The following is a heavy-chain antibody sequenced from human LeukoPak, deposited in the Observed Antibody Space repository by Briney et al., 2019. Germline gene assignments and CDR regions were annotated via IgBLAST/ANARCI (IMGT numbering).Heavy chain of an antibody. J-gene: IGHJ4*02. D-gene: IGHD6-13*01. V-gene: IGHV1-46*01. CDR1: GYTFTSYY. CDR2: INPSCGST. CDR3: ARDLELFSFGIAAAGSP. Sequence: ASVKVSCKASGYTFTSYYMHWVRQPPAQGLEWMGIINPSCGSTSYAQKFQGRVTMTRDTSTSTVYMELSSLRSEDTAVYYCARDLELFSFGIAAAGSPWGQGTLVTVSS.